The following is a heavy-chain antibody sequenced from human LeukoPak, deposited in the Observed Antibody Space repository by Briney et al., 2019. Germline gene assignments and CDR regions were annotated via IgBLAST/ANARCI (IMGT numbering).Heavy chain of an antibody. Sequence: DSVKVSCKASGYAFTNYAISWVRQAPGQGLEWMGWIIVYNGNTSYAQKLQGRVTMTADTSTTTAYMKLRSLRSDDTAVYYCARGYCSSATCRDFDYWGQGALVTVSS. J-gene: IGHJ4*02. D-gene: IGHD2-2*01. CDR3: ARGYCSSATCRDFDY. CDR2: IIVYNGNT. CDR1: GYAFTNYA. V-gene: IGHV1-18*01.